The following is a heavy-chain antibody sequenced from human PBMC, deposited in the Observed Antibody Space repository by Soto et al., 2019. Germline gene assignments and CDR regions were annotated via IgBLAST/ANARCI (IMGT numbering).Heavy chain of an antibody. CDR1: GYSFTGYY. Sequence: HEHLVQSGAEVKRPGASLKVSCKASGYSFTGYYIHWVRQAPGQGLEWMGWINPDSGATNYAQNFQGRVTLTSDTSISTASMELTSLQSDDTAVYYCARGDYGTGGYPFPDVEYWGQGTLVIVSS. CDR3: ARGDYGTGGYPFPDVEY. V-gene: IGHV1-2*02. CDR2: INPDSGAT. D-gene: IGHD2-8*02. J-gene: IGHJ4*02.